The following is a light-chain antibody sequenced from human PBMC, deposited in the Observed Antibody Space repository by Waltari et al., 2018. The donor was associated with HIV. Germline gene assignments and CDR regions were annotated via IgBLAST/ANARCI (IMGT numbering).Light chain of an antibody. CDR2: RNY. Sequence: QSVLTQPPSASGAPGQTVTISCSGRTSNVETQWVSWYPQLPGTPPKLLIYRNYQLPSGVPDRFSSSKSGASASLIISGLRSEDEADYFCGVWDSTLKQWLFGGRTKLTVL. CDR3: GVWDSTLKQWL. CDR1: TSNVETQW. V-gene: IGLV1-47*01. J-gene: IGLJ3*02.